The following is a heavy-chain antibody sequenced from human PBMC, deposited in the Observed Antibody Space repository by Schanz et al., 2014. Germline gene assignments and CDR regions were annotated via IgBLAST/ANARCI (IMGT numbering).Heavy chain of an antibody. CDR1: TFTFSSDW. D-gene: IGHD3-22*01. CDR2: IKEDGSVK. J-gene: IGHJ4*02. Sequence: EVQLAESGGGLVQPGGSLRLSCAASTFTFSSDWMSWVRQAPGKGLEWVANIKEDGSVKDYVDSVKGRFTISRDNAKNSLYLQMTSLRAEDTAVYYCAKDRSWDYDSSGYFDYWRQGTLVTVSS. CDR3: AKDRSWDYDSSGYFDY. V-gene: IGHV3-7*01.